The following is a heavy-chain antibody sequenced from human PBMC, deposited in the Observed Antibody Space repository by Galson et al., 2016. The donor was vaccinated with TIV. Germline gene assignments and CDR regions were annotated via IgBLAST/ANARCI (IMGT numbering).Heavy chain of an antibody. D-gene: IGHD3-9*01. CDR2: INPNNGGT. Sequence: SVKVSCKASGYTFSDYYIHWVRQAPGQGLEWMGRINPNNGGTDNAQNFQGRVTMTRDTSVSTAYMELSRLRSDDTAMYYCAGDVSSDILTGFPSGGYIDQWGQGTQVTVPS. CDR1: GYTFSDYY. CDR3: AGDVSSDILTGFPSGGYIDQ. V-gene: IGHV1-2*06. J-gene: IGHJ4*02.